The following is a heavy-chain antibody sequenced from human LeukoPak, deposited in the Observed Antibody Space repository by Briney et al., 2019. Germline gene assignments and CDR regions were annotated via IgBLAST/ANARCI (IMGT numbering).Heavy chain of an antibody. J-gene: IGHJ4*02. D-gene: IGHD3-22*01. CDR3: ARLDSSGYYYVVY. CDR2: IYPGDSDT. Sequence: GESLKISCKGSGYTFSTSWIGWVRQMPGKGLEWMGIIYPGDSDTRYSPSFQGQVTISADRSITTAYLQWGSLRTSDTAIYYCARLDSSGYYYVVYWGQGTLVTVSS. CDR1: GYTFSTSW. V-gene: IGHV5-51*01.